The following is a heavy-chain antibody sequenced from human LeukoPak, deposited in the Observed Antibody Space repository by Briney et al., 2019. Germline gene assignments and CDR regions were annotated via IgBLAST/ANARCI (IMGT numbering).Heavy chain of an antibody. D-gene: IGHD3-22*01. CDR2: LSDSGGRT. CDR1: GVSLSNYG. Sequence: GGSLRLSCALSGVSLSNYGMSWVRQAPGEGLKWVAGLSDSGGRTNYADSVKGRFTISRDNSKNTLYLQMNSLRVEDTAVYFCAKRGVVIRVILVGFHKEAYYFDSWGQGALVTVSS. V-gene: IGHV3-23*01. CDR3: AKRGVVIRVILVGFHKEAYYFDS. J-gene: IGHJ4*02.